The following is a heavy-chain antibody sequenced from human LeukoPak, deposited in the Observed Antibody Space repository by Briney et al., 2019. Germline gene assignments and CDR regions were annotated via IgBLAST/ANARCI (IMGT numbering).Heavy chain of an antibody. CDR1: GGSISSSGYY. Sequence: SETLPLTCSVSGGSISSSGYYWSWIRQSPGKGLEWIGSIYYSGSTNYNPSLKSRVTISVDTSKNQFSLKLSSVTAADTAVYYCARSYYDFWSGYLNWFDPWGQGTLVTVSS. CDR3: ARSYYDFWSGYLNWFDP. D-gene: IGHD3-3*01. V-gene: IGHV4-39*07. CDR2: IYYSGST. J-gene: IGHJ5*02.